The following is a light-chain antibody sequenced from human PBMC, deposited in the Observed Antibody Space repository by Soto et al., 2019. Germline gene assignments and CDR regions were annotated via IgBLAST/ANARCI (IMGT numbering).Light chain of an antibody. CDR3: SSYTSSSTVV. CDR2: EVS. Sequence: QSVLTQPASVSGSPGQSITISCTGTSSDVGGYNYVSWYQQHPGKAPKLMIYEVSNQPSGVSNRFSGSTSGNTASLTISGLQAEDEADYDCSSYTSSSTVVFGGGTELTVL. V-gene: IGLV2-14*01. J-gene: IGLJ2*01. CDR1: SSDVGGYNY.